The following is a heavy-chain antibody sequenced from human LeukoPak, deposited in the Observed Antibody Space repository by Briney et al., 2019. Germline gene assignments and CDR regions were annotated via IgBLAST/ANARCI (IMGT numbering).Heavy chain of an antibody. D-gene: IGHD6-19*01. CDR2: ISGSGGST. CDR3: AKGPLIAVAGTGPKFDY. CDR1: GFTFSSYA. V-gene: IGHV3-23*01. Sequence: GGSLRLSCAASGFTFSSYAMSWVRQAPGKGLEWVSAISGSGGSTYYADSVKGRFTISRDNSKNTLYLQMSSLRAEDTAVYYCAKGPLIAVAGTGPKFDYWGQGTLVTVSS. J-gene: IGHJ4*02.